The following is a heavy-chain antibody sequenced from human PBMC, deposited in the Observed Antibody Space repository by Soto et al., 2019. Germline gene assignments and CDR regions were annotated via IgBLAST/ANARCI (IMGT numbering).Heavy chain of an antibody. CDR3: ASSEYRGVWFGELLYAPRTPPHYYYGMDV. D-gene: IGHD3-10*01. CDR2: IIPIFGTA. CDR1: GGTFSSYA. J-gene: IGHJ6*02. Sequence: SVKVSCKASGGTFSSYAISWVRQAPGQGLEWMGGIIPIFGTANYAKKYQGRVTITADESTSTAYMEMSSLRSEDTAVYYCASSEYRGVWFGELLYAPRTPPHYYYGMDVWGQGTTVTVSS. V-gene: IGHV1-69*13.